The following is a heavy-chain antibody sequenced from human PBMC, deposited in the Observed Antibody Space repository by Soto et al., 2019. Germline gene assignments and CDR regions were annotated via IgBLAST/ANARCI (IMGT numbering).Heavy chain of an antibody. CDR3: AKEKGFGGVRKGMDV. J-gene: IGHJ6*02. V-gene: IGHV3-9*01. Sequence: EVQLVESGGGLVQPGRSLRLSCAASGFTFDDYAMHWVRQAPGKGLEWVSGINWNSGSIGYADSVKGRFTISRDNAKNSLYLQMNSLRTEDTALYYCAKEKGFGGVRKGMDVWGQGITVTVSS. D-gene: IGHD3-16*01. CDR2: INWNSGSI. CDR1: GFTFDDYA.